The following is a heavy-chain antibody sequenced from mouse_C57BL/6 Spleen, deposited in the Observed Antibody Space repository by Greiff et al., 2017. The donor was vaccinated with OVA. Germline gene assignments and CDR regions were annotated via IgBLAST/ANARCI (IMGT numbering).Heavy chain of an antibody. CDR2: IYPRSGNT. J-gene: IGHJ2*01. Sequence: QVQLQQSGAELARPGASVKLSCKASGYTFTSYGISWVKQRTGQGLEWIGEIYPRSGNTYYNEKFKGKATLTADKSSSTAYMELRSLTSEDSAVYFCARSGITTVVAPYYFDYWGQGTTLTVSS. V-gene: IGHV1-81*01. CDR3: ARSGITTVVAPYYFDY. CDR1: GYTFTSYG. D-gene: IGHD1-1*01.